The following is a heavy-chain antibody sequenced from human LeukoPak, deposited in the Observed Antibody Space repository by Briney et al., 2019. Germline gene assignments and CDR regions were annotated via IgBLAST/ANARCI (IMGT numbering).Heavy chain of an antibody. Sequence: PSQTLSLTCAVSGGSISSGGYSWSWIRQAPGKGLEWIGYIYHSGSTYYNPSLKSRVTISVDTSKNQFSLKLSSVTAADTAVYYCARNGAAAGTGFDWWGQGTLVTVSS. V-gene: IGHV4-30-2*02. CDR2: IYHSGST. D-gene: IGHD6-13*01. CDR3: ARNGAAAGTGFDW. CDR1: GGSISSGGYS. J-gene: IGHJ5*01.